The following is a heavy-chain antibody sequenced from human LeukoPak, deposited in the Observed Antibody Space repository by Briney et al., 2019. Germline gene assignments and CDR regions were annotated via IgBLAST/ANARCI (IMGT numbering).Heavy chain of an antibody. CDR1: GYTFTNYY. CDR2: INPSGGST. D-gene: IGHD4-23*01. V-gene: IGHV1-46*01. Sequence: ASVKVSCKTSGYTFTNYYMHWVRQAPGQGLEWMGIINPSGGSTSYAQKFQGRTTMTRDMSTSTDYMELSSLRSEDTAVYYCARDNSVEDTAWWFDPWGQGTLVTVSS. J-gene: IGHJ5*02. CDR3: ARDNSVEDTAWWFDP.